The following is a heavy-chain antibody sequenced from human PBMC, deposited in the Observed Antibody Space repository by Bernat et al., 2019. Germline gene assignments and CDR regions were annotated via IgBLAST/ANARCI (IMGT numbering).Heavy chain of an antibody. CDR1: GFTFSSYS. CDR2: ISSSSSYI. Sequence: EVQLVESGGGLVKPGGSLRLSCAASGFTFSSYSMNWVHQAPGKGLEWVSSISSSSSYIYYADSVKGRFTISRDNAKNSLYLQMNSLRAEDTAVYYCARDPASITPGIAAAAVDWFDPWGQGTLVTVSS. V-gene: IGHV3-21*01. D-gene: IGHD6-13*01. J-gene: IGHJ5*02. CDR3: ARDPASITPGIAAAAVDWFDP.